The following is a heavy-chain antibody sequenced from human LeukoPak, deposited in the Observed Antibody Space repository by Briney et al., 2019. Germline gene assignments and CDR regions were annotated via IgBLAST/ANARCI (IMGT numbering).Heavy chain of an antibody. Sequence: WETLSLTCTVSGGSISRYDWSWIRQPAGKGLEWIGRLYSSGTTNYNPSFKSRITMSVDTSNNQFSLKVNSVTAADTAVYYCARGSIVGATGAFDIWGQGTMVTASS. CDR2: LYSSGTT. J-gene: IGHJ3*02. CDR3: ARGSIVGATGAFDI. V-gene: IGHV4-4*07. CDR1: GGSISRYD. D-gene: IGHD1-26*01.